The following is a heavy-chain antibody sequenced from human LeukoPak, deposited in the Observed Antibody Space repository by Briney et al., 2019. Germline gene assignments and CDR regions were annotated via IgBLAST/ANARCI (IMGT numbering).Heavy chain of an antibody. J-gene: IGHJ4*02. D-gene: IGHD5-24*01. Sequence: KPSETLSLTCTVSGDSISSTNYYWGWIRQPPGKGLEWIGSIYYSGSTYYNPSLESRATISVYTAQNQFSLKPNSVPAADTAVYYCARHRSKWLQSSFDYWGQGTLVTVSS. CDR3: ARHRSKWLQSSFDY. CDR2: IYYSGST. CDR1: GDSISSTNYY. V-gene: IGHV4-39*01.